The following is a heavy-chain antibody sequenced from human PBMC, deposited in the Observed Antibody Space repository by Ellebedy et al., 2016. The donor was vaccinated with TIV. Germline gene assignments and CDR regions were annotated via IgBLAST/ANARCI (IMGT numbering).Heavy chain of an antibody. CDR2: IYYSGST. D-gene: IGHD2-15*01. V-gene: IGHV4-39*07. CDR1: GGSISSSSYY. CDR3: ASLVVAATRRSHTAFDI. J-gene: IGHJ3*02. Sequence: SETLSLTXTVSGGSISSSSYYWGWIRQPPGKGLEWIGSIYYSGSTYYNPSLKSRVTISLDTSKNQFSLKLSSVTAADTAVYYCASLVVAATRRSHTAFDIWGQGTMVTVSS.